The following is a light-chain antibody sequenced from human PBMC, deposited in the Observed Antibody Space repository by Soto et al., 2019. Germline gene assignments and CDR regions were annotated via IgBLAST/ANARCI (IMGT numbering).Light chain of an antibody. CDR1: QGISSY. V-gene: IGKV1-8*01. Sequence: AIRMTQSPSSLSASTGDRVTITCRASQGISSYLAWYQQKPGKAPKLLIYAASTLQSGVPSRFSGSGSGTDFTLTISCLQSEDFATYYCQQYYSYPRITFGQGTHWRLN. J-gene: IGKJ5*01. CDR3: QQYYSYPRIT. CDR2: AAS.